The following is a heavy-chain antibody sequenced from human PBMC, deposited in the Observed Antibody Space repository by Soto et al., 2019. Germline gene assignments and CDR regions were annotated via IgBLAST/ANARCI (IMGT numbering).Heavy chain of an antibody. Sequence: ASVKVSCKASGYTFTSYDINWVRQATGQGLEWMGWMNPNSGNTGYAQKFQGRVTMTRNTSISTAYRELSSLRSEDTAVYYCARSIAAAGSRRGAFDIWGQGTMVTVSS. J-gene: IGHJ3*02. CDR3: ARSIAAAGSRRGAFDI. CDR2: MNPNSGNT. V-gene: IGHV1-8*01. D-gene: IGHD6-13*01. CDR1: GYTFTSYD.